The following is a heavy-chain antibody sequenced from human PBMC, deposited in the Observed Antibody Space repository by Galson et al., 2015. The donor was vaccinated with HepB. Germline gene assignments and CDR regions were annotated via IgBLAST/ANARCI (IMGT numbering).Heavy chain of an antibody. D-gene: IGHD3-10*01. V-gene: IGHV3-30*18. CDR1: GFTFSSYG. CDR3: AKAGSGSSTGTFDI. CDR2: ISYAGSDK. J-gene: IGHJ3*02. Sequence: SLRLSCAASGFTFSSYGMHRVRQAPGKGLDWVAVISYAGSDKYYADSVKGRFTISRDNSKNTVYLQMNSLRAEDTALYYCAKAGSGSSTGTFDIWGQGTMVTVSS.